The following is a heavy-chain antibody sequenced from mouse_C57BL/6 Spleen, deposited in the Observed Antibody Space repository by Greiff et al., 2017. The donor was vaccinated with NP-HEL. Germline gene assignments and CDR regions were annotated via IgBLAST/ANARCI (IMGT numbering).Heavy chain of an antibody. J-gene: IGHJ3*01. V-gene: IGHV5-17*01. D-gene: IGHD2-5*01. Sequence: EVQVVESGGGLVKPGGSLKLSCAASGFTFSDYGMHWVRQAPEKGLEWVAYISSGSSTIFYADTVKGRYTISRDNAKNTLFLQMTSLRSEATAMYYCARTGSNYVAWFAYWGQGTLVTVSA. CDR3: ARTGSNYVAWFAY. CDR1: GFTFSDYG. CDR2: ISSGSSTI.